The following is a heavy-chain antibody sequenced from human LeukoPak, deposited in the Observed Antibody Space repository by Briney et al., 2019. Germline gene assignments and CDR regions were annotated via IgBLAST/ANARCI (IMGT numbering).Heavy chain of an antibody. CDR1: GGSISSYY. CDR2: IYTSGST. J-gene: IGHJ6*03. CDR3: ARDLIGVTTGYYYYYYYMDV. D-gene: IGHD4-11*01. V-gene: IGHV4-4*07. Sequence: SETLSLTCTVSGGSISSYYWSWIRQPVGKGLEWIGRIYTSGSTNYNPSLKSRVTMSVDTSKNQFSLKLSSVTAADTAVYYCARDLIGVTTGYYYYYYYMDVWGKGTTVTVSS.